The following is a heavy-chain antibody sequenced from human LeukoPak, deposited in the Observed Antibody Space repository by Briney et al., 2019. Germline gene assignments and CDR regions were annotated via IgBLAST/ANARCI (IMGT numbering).Heavy chain of an antibody. CDR1: GFTFSSYS. Sequence: PGGSLRLSCAASGFTFSSYSMNWVRQAPGKGLEWVSYISSSSSTIYYADSVKGRFTISRDNAKNSLYLQMNSLRAEDTAVYYCVRDREYYDILTGYKVSHYFDYWGQGTLVTVSS. J-gene: IGHJ4*02. CDR2: ISSSSSTI. V-gene: IGHV3-48*01. CDR3: VRDREYYDILTGYKVSHYFDY. D-gene: IGHD3-9*01.